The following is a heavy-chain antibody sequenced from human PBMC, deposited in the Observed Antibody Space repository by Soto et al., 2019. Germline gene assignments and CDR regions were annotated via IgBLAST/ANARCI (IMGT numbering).Heavy chain of an antibody. CDR2: IYYSGST. Sequence: QVQLQESGPGLVEPSQTLSLTCTVSGGSISSGGYYWSWIRQHPGKGLEWIGYIYYSGSTYYNPSLKSRVTISVDTSKNQFSLKLSSVTAADTAVYYCARERWLQVRYFDYWGQGTLVTVSS. CDR3: ARERWLQVRYFDY. J-gene: IGHJ4*02. V-gene: IGHV4-31*03. CDR1: GGSISSGGYY. D-gene: IGHD5-12*01.